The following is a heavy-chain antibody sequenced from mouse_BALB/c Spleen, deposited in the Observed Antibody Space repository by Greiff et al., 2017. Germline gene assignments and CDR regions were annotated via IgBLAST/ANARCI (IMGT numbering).Heavy chain of an antibody. V-gene: IGHV14-3*02. CDR2: IDPANGNT. D-gene: IGHD1-2*01. CDR3: ARSPITTATGYFDY. Sequence: VQLQHSGAELVKPGASVKLSCTASGFNIKDTYMHWVQQRPEQGLEWIGRIDPANGNTKYDPKFQGKATITADTSSNTAYLQLSSLTSEDTAVYYCARSPITTATGYFDYWGQGTTLTVSS. CDR1: GFNIKDTY. J-gene: IGHJ2*01.